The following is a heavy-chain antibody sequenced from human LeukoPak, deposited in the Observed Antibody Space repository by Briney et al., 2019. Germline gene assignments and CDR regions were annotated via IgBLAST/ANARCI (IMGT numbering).Heavy chain of an antibody. V-gene: IGHV4-39*01. CDR1: GASMRSGYYY. Sequence: SETLSLTCTVAGASMRSGYYYWGWIRQPPGKNLEWIGSVYYSGSTYYNPSPESRLTISVDTSKNQFSLKLNSVTDADTALYYCARIGTLNYYMDVWGNGTTVTVSS. J-gene: IGHJ6*03. D-gene: IGHD3-10*01. CDR2: VYYSGST. CDR3: ARIGTLNYYMDV.